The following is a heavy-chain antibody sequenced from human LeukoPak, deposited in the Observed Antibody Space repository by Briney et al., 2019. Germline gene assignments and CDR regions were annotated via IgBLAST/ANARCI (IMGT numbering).Heavy chain of an antibody. V-gene: IGHV3-21*01. D-gene: IGHD2-21*01. CDR1: GFTFSTYS. CDR3: ARPLGRSSQAYCFDY. J-gene: IGHJ4*02. CDR2: ISTSGSYI. Sequence: GGSLRLSCAASGFTFSTYSLNWVRQAPGKGLEWVSSISTSGSYIYYADSVKGRFTISRDNAKNSLYLQMNSLTAEDTAVYYCARPLGRSSQAYCFDYWGQGTLVTVSS.